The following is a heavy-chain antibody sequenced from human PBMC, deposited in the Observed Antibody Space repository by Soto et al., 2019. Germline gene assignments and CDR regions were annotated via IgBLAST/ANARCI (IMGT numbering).Heavy chain of an antibody. CDR2: FDPEDGET. V-gene: IGHV1-24*01. Sequence: ASVKVSCKVSGYTLTELSMHWVRQAPGKGLEWMGGFDPEDGETIYAQKFQGRVTMTTDTSTSTAYMELRSLRSDDTAVYYCARGDWFDPWGQGTLVTVSS. CDR1: GYTLTELS. CDR3: ARGDWFDP. J-gene: IGHJ5*02.